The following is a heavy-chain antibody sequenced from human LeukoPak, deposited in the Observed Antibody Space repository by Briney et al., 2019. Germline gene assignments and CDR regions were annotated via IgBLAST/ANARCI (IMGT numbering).Heavy chain of an antibody. V-gene: IGHV3-33*01. CDR3: GREGGDNGSGPRNY. J-gene: IGHJ4*02. CDR2: IWYDGSNK. D-gene: IGHD2-15*01. Sequence: PGGSLRLSCAASGFTFSSYGMHWVRQAPGKGLEWVAVIWYDGSNKYYADSVKGRFTISRDNSKNTLYLQMNSLRAEDTAVYYWGREGGDNGSGPRNYWGQGTLVTVSS. CDR1: GFTFSSYG.